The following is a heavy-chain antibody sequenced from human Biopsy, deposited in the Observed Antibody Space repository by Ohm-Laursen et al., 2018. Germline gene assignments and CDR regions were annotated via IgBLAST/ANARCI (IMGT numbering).Heavy chain of an antibody. V-gene: IGHV4-59*01. D-gene: IGHD3-16*01. CDR1: RDSISNYY. CDR2: IYYTGST. Sequence: SETLSLTCTVSRDSISNYYWTWIRQSPGKGLEGIGYIYYTGSTNYNPYVTSRVTISVDTSKNQFSLKLNSVTAADTAVFFCARDSRGGHLNTTLITGKNLDSWGQGILVTVSS. CDR3: ARDSRGGHLNTTLITGKNLDS. J-gene: IGHJ4*02.